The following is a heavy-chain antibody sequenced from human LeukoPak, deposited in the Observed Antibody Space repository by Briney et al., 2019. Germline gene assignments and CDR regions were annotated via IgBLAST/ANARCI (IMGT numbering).Heavy chain of an antibody. D-gene: IGHD3-3*01. CDR3: ARARPPVLEWLPRPPYYYYMDV. Sequence: PSETLSLTCTVSGGSISSGSYDWSWIRQPAGKGLEWIGRIYTSGSTNYNPSLKSRVTMSVDTSKNQFSLKLSSVTAADTAVYYCARARPPVLEWLPRPPYYYYMDVWGKGTTVTVSS. CDR2: IYTSGST. CDR1: GGSISSGSYD. J-gene: IGHJ6*03. V-gene: IGHV4-61*02.